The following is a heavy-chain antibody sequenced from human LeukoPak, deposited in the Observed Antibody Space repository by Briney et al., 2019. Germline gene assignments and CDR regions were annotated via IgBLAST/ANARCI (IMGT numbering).Heavy chain of an antibody. J-gene: IGHJ4*02. CDR1: GFTFSSYA. V-gene: IGHV3-23*01. CDR2: ISGSGGST. CDR3: AKRDSGWYDFDY. D-gene: IGHD6-19*01. Sequence: PGGSLRLSCAASGFTFSSYAMSWVRQAPGKGLEWVSAISGSGGSTYYADSVKGQFTISRDNSKNTLYLQMNSLRAEDTAVYYCAKRDSGWYDFDYWGQGTLVTVSS.